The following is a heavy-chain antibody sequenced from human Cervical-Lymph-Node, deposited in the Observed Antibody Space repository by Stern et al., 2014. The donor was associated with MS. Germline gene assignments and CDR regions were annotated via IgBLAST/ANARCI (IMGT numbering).Heavy chain of an antibody. D-gene: IGHD5-18*01. J-gene: IGHJ4*02. CDR3: ARDQGGYSYGPFDY. CDR2: IYYSGST. Sequence: QVQLQESGPGLVKPSETLSLTCTVSGGSISSYYWSWIRQPPGTGLAWLGYIYYSGSTNYNPSLKSRVTISVDTSKNQFSLKLSSVTAADTAVYYCARDQGGYSYGPFDYWGQGTLVTVSS. V-gene: IGHV4-59*01. CDR1: GGSISSYY.